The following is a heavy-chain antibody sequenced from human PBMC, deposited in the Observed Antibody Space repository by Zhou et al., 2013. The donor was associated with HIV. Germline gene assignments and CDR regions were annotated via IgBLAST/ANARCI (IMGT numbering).Heavy chain of an antibody. J-gene: IGHJ4*02. D-gene: IGHD6-13*01. CDR3: ARDLYSRWCMPQCSSSWYLDY. V-gene: IGHV1-69*04. CDR2: IIPILGIA. Sequence: GGTFSSYAISWVRQAPGQGLEWMGRIIPILGIANYAQKFQGRVTITADKSTSTAYMELSSLRSEDTAVYYCARDLYSRWCMPQCSSSWYLDYWGQGTLVTVSS. CDR1: GGTFSSYA.